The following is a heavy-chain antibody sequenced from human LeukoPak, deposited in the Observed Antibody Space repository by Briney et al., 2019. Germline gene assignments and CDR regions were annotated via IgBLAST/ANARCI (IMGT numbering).Heavy chain of an antibody. Sequence: PSETLSLTCDVSGASISDSPYYWGWIRQSPGKGLEWIGSVHYSGTTHYNPSLKNRVSVSVDTSKNQFSLDLRSVTAADTALYYCARHDFGVYDFSAFDIWGQGTLIRVSS. CDR2: VHYSGTT. V-gene: IGHV4-39*01. J-gene: IGHJ3*02. CDR3: ARHDFGVYDFSAFDI. D-gene: IGHD5/OR15-5a*01. CDR1: GASISDSPYY.